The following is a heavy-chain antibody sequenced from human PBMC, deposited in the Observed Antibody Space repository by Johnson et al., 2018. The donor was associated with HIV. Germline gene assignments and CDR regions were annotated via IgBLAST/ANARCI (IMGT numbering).Heavy chain of an antibody. Sequence: QVQLVESGGGVVQPGRSLRLSCAASGFTFSSYAMHWVRQAPGKGLEWVAVISYAGSNNYYADSVKGRFTISRDNSKNTLYLQMNSLRAEDTAVYYCARGRITMVQGVIFGAFDIWGQGTMVTVSS. V-gene: IGHV3-30*04. CDR2: ISYAGSNN. CDR3: ARGRITMVQGVIFGAFDI. J-gene: IGHJ3*02. D-gene: IGHD3-10*01. CDR1: GFTFSSYA.